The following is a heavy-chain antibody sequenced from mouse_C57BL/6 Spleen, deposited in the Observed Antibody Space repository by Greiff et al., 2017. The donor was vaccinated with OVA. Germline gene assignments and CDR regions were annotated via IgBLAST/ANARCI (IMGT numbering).Heavy chain of an antibody. CDR3: ARSIERYFDV. CDR1: GYSFTGYY. Sequence: VQLQQSGPELVKPGASVKISCKASGYSFTGYYMNWVKQSPEKSLEWIGEINPSTGGTTYNQKFKAKATLTVDKSSSTAYMQLKSLTSEDSAVYYCARSIERYFDVWGTGTTVTVSS. CDR2: INPSTGGT. J-gene: IGHJ1*03. V-gene: IGHV1-42*01.